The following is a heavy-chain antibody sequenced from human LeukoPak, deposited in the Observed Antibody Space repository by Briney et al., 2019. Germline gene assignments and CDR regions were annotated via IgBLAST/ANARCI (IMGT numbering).Heavy chain of an antibody. D-gene: IGHD3-10*01. CDR2: IWYDGSHK. CDR3: ARGVPIPATHPIDY. V-gene: IGHV3-33*03. J-gene: IGHJ4*02. CDR1: GFTFTSYG. Sequence: GGSLRLSCAASGFTFTSYGMHWVRQSPDQGLEWVAMIWYDGSHKKYADSVEGRFSISRDTSKNTLYLQMNSLRADDTAVYHCARGVPIPATHPIDYWGQGSLVTVSS.